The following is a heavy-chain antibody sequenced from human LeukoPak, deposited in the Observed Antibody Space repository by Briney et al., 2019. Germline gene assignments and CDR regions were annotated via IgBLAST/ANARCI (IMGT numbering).Heavy chain of an antibody. CDR1: GGSTSSYY. D-gene: IGHD5-24*01. Sequence: SETLSLTCTVSGGSTSSYYWTWIRHPPGKGLEWIGYINYSGSTNYNPSLKSRVTNSVDTSKNQFSLKLSSVTAADTAVYYCARVLRDGSLALAYWGQGTLVTVSS. J-gene: IGHJ4*02. CDR2: INYSGST. CDR3: ARVLRDGSLALAY. V-gene: IGHV4-59*01.